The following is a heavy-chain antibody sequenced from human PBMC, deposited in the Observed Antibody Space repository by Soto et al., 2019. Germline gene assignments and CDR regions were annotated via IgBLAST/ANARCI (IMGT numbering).Heavy chain of an antibody. Sequence: QVQLQESGPGLVQPSQTLSLTCTVSGASISSGGFYWSWIRQFPGKGLEWFGYIDYRGRTFYNPSLKSRATISRDTSKSQFSRNVNSVTAADTAVFYCAMVSAAGTSWFDSWGQGTLVTVSS. CDR3: AMVSAAGTSWFDS. CDR1: GASISSGGFY. CDR2: IDYRGRT. D-gene: IGHD6-13*01. J-gene: IGHJ5*01. V-gene: IGHV4-31*03.